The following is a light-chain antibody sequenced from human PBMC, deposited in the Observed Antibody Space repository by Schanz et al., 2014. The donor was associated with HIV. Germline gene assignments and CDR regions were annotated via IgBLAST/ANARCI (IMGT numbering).Light chain of an antibody. CDR2: DND. Sequence: NFMLTQPHSVSESPGNTVTISCTRSSGTIASDYVQWYQQRPGSAPTIVIYDNDQRPSGVPSLFSGFIDSSSNSASLTISGLKSDDEADYYCQSSDASNPVVFGGGTKLTVL. V-gene: IGLV6-57*04. CDR1: SGTIASDY. CDR3: QSSDASNPVV. J-gene: IGLJ2*01.